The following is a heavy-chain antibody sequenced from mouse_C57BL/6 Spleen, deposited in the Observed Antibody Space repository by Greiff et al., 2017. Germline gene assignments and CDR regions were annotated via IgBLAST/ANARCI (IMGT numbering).Heavy chain of an antibody. CDR3: AREDYRIDFDY. Sequence: VQLVESGPELVKPGASVKISCKASGYSFTSYYIHWVKQRPGQGLEWIGWIYPGSGNTKYNEKFKGKATLTADTSSSTAYMQLSSLTSEDSAVYYCAREDYRIDFDYWGQGTTLTVSS. D-gene: IGHD2-14*01. J-gene: IGHJ2*01. CDR2: IYPGSGNT. CDR1: GYSFTSYY. V-gene: IGHV1-66*01.